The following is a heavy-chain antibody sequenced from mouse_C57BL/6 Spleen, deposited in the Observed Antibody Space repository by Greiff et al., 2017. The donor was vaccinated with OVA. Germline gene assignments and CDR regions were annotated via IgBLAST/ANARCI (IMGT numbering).Heavy chain of an antibody. D-gene: IGHD2-3*01. CDR3: ARSYDGYYGYFDV. J-gene: IGHJ1*03. Sequence: QVQLQQSGAELVRPGTSVKVSCKASGYAFTNYLIEWVKQRPGQGLEWIGVINPGSGGTNYNEKFKGKATLTADKSSSTAYMQLSSLTSEDSAVYFCARSYDGYYGYFDVWGTGTTVTVSS. CDR1: GYAFTNYL. V-gene: IGHV1-54*01. CDR2: INPGSGGT.